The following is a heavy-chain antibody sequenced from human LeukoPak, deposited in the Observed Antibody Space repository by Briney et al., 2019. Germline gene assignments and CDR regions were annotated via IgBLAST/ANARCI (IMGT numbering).Heavy chain of an antibody. D-gene: IGHD5-12*01. V-gene: IGHV1-2*02. CDR2: INPNSGGT. CDR1: GYTFTVYY. CDR3: ARGVATTNLPQYYYYMDV. Sequence: ASVKVSCTASGYTFTVYYMHWVRQAPGQGLEWMGWINPNSGGTNYAQKFQGRVTMTRDTSISTAYMELSRLRSDDTAVYYCARGVATTNLPQYYYYMDVWGKGTTVTVSS. J-gene: IGHJ6*03.